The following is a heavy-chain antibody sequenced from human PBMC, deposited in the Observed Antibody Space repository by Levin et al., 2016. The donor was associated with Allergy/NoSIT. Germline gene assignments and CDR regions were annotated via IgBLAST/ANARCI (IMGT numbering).Heavy chain of an antibody. V-gene: IGHV3-30*04. CDR1: GFTFSSYA. CDR3: AKDYHITMVRGVIKSPVDY. Sequence: GGSLRLSCAASGFTFSSYAMHWVRQAPGKGLEWVAVISYDGSNKYYADSVKGRFTISRDNSKNTLYLQMNSLRAEDTAVYYCAKDYHITMVRGVIKSPVDYWGQGTLVTVSS. D-gene: IGHD3-10*01. J-gene: IGHJ4*02. CDR2: ISYDGSNK.